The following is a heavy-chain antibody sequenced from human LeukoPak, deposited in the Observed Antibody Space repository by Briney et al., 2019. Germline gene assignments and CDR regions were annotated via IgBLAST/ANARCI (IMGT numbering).Heavy chain of an antibody. V-gene: IGHV4-61*02. CDR3: ARDYPRRAKIVVVPAAIENYDAFDI. D-gene: IGHD2-2*02. CDR1: GGSISSGSYY. CDR2: IYTSGST. Sequence: PSQTLSLTRTVSGGSISSGSYYWSWIRQPAGKGLEWIGRIYTSGSTNYNPSLKSRVTMSVDTSKNQFSLELSSVTAADTAVYYCARDYPRRAKIVVVPAAIENYDAFDIWGQGTMVTVSS. J-gene: IGHJ3*02.